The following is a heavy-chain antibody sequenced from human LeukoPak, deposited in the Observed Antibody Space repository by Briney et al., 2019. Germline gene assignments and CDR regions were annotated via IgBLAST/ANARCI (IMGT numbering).Heavy chain of an antibody. CDR1: GFTFSSYS. D-gene: IGHD6-19*01. CDR2: ISSGSSYI. CDR3: ARDVVGGWYKVGDY. J-gene: IGHJ4*02. Sequence: GGSLRLSCVASGFTFSSYSMNWVRQAPGKGLEWVSSISSGSSYIYYADSVKGRFTISRDNAKDSLYLQMNSLRAEDTAVYYCARDVVGGWYKVGDYWGQGTLVTVSS. V-gene: IGHV3-21*01.